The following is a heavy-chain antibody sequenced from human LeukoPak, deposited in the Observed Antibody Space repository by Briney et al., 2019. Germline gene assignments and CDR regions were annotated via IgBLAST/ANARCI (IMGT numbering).Heavy chain of an antibody. CDR2: ISSSGSTI. J-gene: IGHJ4*02. Sequence: GGSLRLSCAASGFTFNTYSMNWVRQAPGKGLEWVSYISSSGSTIYYADSVKGRFTISRDNAKNSLYLQMNSLRAEDTAVYYCARGGDRLLLWFGEKVLDYWGQGTLVTVSS. CDR3: ARGGDRLLLWFGEKVLDY. V-gene: IGHV3-48*04. D-gene: IGHD3-10*01. CDR1: GFTFNTYS.